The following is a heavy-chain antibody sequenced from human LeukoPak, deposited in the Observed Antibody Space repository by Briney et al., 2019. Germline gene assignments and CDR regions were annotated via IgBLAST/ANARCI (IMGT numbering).Heavy chain of an antibody. CDR2: ISYDGSNK. CDR1: GFTFSSYG. J-gene: IGHJ4*02. Sequence: GGPLRLSFAASGFTFSSYGMHWFRKAPGKGLEGVPVISYDGSNKYYADSVKGRFTISRDNSKNTLYLQMNSLRAEDTAVYYCARGGGYSYGYYYFDYWGQGTLVTVSS. CDR3: ARGGGYSYGYYYFDY. D-gene: IGHD5-18*01. V-gene: IGHV3-30*03.